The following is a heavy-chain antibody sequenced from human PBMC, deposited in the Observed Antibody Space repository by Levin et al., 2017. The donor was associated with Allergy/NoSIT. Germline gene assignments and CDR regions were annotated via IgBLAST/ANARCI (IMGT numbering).Heavy chain of an antibody. V-gene: IGHV1-18*01. Sequence: ASVKVSYKASGYNFTNYGISWVRQAPGQGLEWMGWISAYNGNTNYAQKFQGRVTMTIQTSTNTAYMELRSLRSDDTAVYYCARVGIDFWGVYQKSWGYMDVWGQGTTVTVSS. D-gene: IGHD3-3*01. CDR1: GYNFTNYG. CDR2: ISAYNGNT. J-gene: IGHJ6*03. CDR3: ARVGIDFWGVYQKSWGYMDV.